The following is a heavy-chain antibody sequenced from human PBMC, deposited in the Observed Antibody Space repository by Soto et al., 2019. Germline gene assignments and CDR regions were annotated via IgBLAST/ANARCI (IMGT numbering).Heavy chain of an antibody. Sequence: VGSLRLSCASSVCTFKSFAMHCVRHSPGKGLEWVAFISDDGSNQYFADSVTGRCTISRDNSENTVSLQIDSLRPGDTAVYYCAKDLFSGRYYHYY. CDR2: ISDDGSNQ. D-gene: IGHD1-26*01. CDR1: VCTFKSFA. J-gene: IGHJ6*01. V-gene: IGHV3-30*18. CDR3: AKDLFSGRYYHYY.